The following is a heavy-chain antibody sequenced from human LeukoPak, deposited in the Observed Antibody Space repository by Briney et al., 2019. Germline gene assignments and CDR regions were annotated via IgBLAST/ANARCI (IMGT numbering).Heavy chain of an antibody. D-gene: IGHD1-1*01. CDR1: GFTFSSYA. CDR2: ISGSGGST. Sequence: PGGSLRLSCAASGFTFSSYAMSWGRHAQGKGLGWVSAISGSGGSTYYADSVKGRFTISRDNSKNTLYLQMNSLSAEDTAVYYCAKRGNPTVGHHYLDVWGKGTTVSVSS. V-gene: IGHV3-23*01. J-gene: IGHJ6*03. CDR3: AKRGNPTVGHHYLDV.